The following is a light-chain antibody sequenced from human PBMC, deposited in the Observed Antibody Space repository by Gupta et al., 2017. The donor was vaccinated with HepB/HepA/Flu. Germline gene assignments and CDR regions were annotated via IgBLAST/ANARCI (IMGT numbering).Light chain of an antibody. V-gene: IGLV2-8*01. J-gene: IGLJ1*01. Sequence: QSALTQPSSASGSPGQSVTISCTGPSSDVGGYNYVSWYQQHPGKAPKLMIYEVSKRPSGVPDRFSGSKSGNTASLTVSGLQAEDEADYYCSSYAGSNNFPVFGTGTKVTVL. CDR2: EVS. CDR1: SSDVGGYNY. CDR3: SSYAGSNNFPV.